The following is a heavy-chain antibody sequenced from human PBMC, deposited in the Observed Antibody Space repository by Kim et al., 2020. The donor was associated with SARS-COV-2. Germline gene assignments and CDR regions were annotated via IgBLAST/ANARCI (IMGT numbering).Heavy chain of an antibody. J-gene: IGHJ2*01. V-gene: IGHV3-30*18. CDR1: GFTFSSYG. CDR2: ISYDGSNK. D-gene: IGHD4-17*01. CDR3: AKAPYGDYGPLWYFDL. Sequence: GGSLRLSCAASGFTFSSYGMHWVRQAPGKGLEWVAVISYDGSNKYYADSVKGRFTISRDNSKNTLYMQMNSLRAEDTAVYYCAKAPYGDYGPLWYFDLW.